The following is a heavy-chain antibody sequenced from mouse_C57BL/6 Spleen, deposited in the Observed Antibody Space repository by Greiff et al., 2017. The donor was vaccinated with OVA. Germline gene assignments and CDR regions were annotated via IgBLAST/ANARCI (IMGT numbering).Heavy chain of an antibody. CDR1: GYTFTSYW. Sequence: QVQLQQPGAELVRPGSSVKLSCKASGYTFTSYWMDWVKQRPGQGLEWIGNIYPSDSETHYNQKFKDKATLTVDKSASTAYMLLSSRTSEDSAVYYCARRARFDVWGTGTTVTVSS. J-gene: IGHJ1*03. V-gene: IGHV1-61*01. CDR3: ARRARFDV. D-gene: IGHD3-1*01. CDR2: IYPSDSET.